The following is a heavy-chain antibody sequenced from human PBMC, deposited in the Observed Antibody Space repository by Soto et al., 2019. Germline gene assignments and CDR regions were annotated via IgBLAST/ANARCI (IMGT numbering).Heavy chain of an antibody. Sequence: ASVKVSCKTSGYTFTNYGISWVRQAPGQGLEWMGWISTYNGNTNYAQKLQGRVTMTTDKSTSTAYMELRGLNSEDTAFYYCARDLDCSVASCQSDYWGQGTLVTVSS. CDR1: GYTFTNYG. D-gene: IGHD2-15*01. CDR2: ISTYNGNT. V-gene: IGHV1-18*01. CDR3: ARDLDCSVASCQSDY. J-gene: IGHJ4*02.